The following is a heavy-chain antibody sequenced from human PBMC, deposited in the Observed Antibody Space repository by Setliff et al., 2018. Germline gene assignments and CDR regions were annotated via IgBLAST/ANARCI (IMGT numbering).Heavy chain of an antibody. D-gene: IGHD3-10*01. CDR1: GFTFDDYA. Sequence: LRLSCAASGFTFDDYAMHWVRQAPGKGLEWVSGIIWNSGSIGYADSVKGRFTISKDNAKNSLYLQMNSLRAEDTAVYYCARVASAPYGSGSDYIRALDYWGQGTLVTVSS. V-gene: IGHV3-9*01. CDR2: IIWNSGSI. J-gene: IGHJ4*02. CDR3: ARVASAPYGSGSDYIRALDY.